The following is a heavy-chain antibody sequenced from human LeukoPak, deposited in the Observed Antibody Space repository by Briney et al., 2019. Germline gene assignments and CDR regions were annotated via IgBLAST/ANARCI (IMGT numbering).Heavy chain of an antibody. V-gene: IGHV3-30*04. CDR3: ARTYGSGRYFDC. D-gene: IGHD3-10*01. Sequence: PGGSLRLSCAASGFTFSNYAMYWVRQAPGKGLEWLTVISYDGSNKYFADSVKGRFTISRDNSKNTLYLQMNSLRIEDTAVYFCARTYGSGRYFDCWGQGTLVTVSS. CDR1: GFTFSNYA. CDR2: ISYDGSNK. J-gene: IGHJ4*02.